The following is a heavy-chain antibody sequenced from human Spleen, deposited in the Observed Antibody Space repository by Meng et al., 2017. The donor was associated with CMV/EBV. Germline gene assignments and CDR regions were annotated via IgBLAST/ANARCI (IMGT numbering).Heavy chain of an antibody. J-gene: IGHJ6*02. V-gene: IGHV4-31*02. CDR1: GYY. D-gene: IGHD2-2*01. CDR2: IYYSGST. CDR3: ARALGYCSSTSCYYYYYGMDV. Sequence: GYYWSWIRQHPGKGLEWIGYIYYSGSTYYNPSLKSRVTISVDTSKNQFSLKLSSVTAADTAVYYCARALGYCSSTSCYYYYYGMDVWGQGTTVTVSS.